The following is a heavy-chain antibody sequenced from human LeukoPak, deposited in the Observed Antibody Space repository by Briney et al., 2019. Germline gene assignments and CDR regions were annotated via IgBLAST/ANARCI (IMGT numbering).Heavy chain of an antibody. Sequence: GGSLRLSCAASGFTFSSYSMNWVRQAPGKGLEWVSSISSSSSYIYYADSVKGRFTISRGNAKNSLYLQMNSLRAEDTAVYYCARVCSSTSCYAFDIWGQGTMVTVSS. D-gene: IGHD2-2*01. V-gene: IGHV3-21*01. CDR2: ISSSSSYI. J-gene: IGHJ3*02. CDR1: GFTFSSYS. CDR3: ARVCSSTSCYAFDI.